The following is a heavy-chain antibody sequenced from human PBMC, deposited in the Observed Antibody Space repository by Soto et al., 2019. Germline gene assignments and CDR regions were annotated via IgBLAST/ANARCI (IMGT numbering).Heavy chain of an antibody. Sequence: PSETLSLTCTVSGYSVTSGSYWGWFRQPPEKGLEWIGSVYLSGHTYHNPSLMSRVTISIDTSKNQFSLKLTSVTAADTAVYYCARARIVVSGTIVAFWGMGTLVTVSS. CDR1: GYSVTSGSY. CDR3: ARARIVVSGTIVAF. V-gene: IGHV4-38-2*02. CDR2: VYLSGHT. D-gene: IGHD1-7*01. J-gene: IGHJ4*02.